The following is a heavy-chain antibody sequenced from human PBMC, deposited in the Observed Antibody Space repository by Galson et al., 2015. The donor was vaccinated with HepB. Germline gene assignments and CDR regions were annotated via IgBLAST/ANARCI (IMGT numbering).Heavy chain of an antibody. Sequence: ETLSLTCTVSGGSISSSSYYWGWIRQPPGKGLEWIGSIYYSGSTYYNPSLKSRVTISVDTSKNQFSLKLSSVTAADTAVYYCARHDSGYHPGGAFDIWGQGTMVTVSS. CDR3: ARHDSGYHPGGAFDI. CDR2: IYYSGST. D-gene: IGHD3-22*01. CDR1: GGSISSSSYY. J-gene: IGHJ3*02. V-gene: IGHV4-39*01.